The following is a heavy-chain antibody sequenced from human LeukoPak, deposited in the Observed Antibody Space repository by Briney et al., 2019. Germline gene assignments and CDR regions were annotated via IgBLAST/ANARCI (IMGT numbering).Heavy chain of an antibody. D-gene: IGHD1-1*01. CDR1: GFTFSTYA. Sequence: GGSLRLSCAASGFTFSTYAMHWVRQAPGKGLEYVSAISSYGGSTYYANSVKGRFTISRDNSKNTLYLQMGSLRAEDMAVYYCAKGRQLASFDYWGQGTLVTVSS. V-gene: IGHV3-64*01. CDR2: ISSYGGST. J-gene: IGHJ4*02. CDR3: AKGRQLASFDY.